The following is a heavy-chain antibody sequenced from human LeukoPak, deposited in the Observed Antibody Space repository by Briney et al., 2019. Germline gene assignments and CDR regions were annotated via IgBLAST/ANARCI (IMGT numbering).Heavy chain of an antibody. Sequence: PGGSLRLSCAASGFTFSSHSMNWVRQAPGKGLEWVSSISSSSSYIYYADSVKGRFTISRDNAKNSLYLQMNSLRAEDTAVYYCASPMYSSSWSFDYWGQGTLVTVSS. D-gene: IGHD6-13*01. J-gene: IGHJ4*02. CDR3: ASPMYSSSWSFDY. CDR2: ISSSSSYI. V-gene: IGHV3-21*01. CDR1: GFTFSSHS.